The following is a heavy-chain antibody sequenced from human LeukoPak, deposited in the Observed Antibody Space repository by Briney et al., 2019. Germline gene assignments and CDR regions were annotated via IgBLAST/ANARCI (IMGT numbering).Heavy chain of an antibody. D-gene: IGHD3-16*01. CDR1: GGSISSYY. J-gene: IGHJ4*02. CDR2: IYYSGST. CDR3: ARMGARDPYYLGY. Sequence: PSETLSLTCTVSGGSISSYYWSWIRQTPGKGLEWIGYIYYSGSTNYNPSLKSRVTISVDTSKNQFSLKLSSVTAADTAVYYCARMGARDPYYLGYWGQGTLVTVSS. V-gene: IGHV4-59*01.